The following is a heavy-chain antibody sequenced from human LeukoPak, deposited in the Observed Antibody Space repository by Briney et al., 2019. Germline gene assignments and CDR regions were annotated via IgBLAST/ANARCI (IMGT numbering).Heavy chain of an antibody. CDR3: AGDLAMYSPDLDY. J-gene: IGHJ4*02. CDR2: INPKTGVT. V-gene: IGHV1-2*02. CDR1: GYTFTDYY. D-gene: IGHD1-26*01. Sequence: ASVKVSCKASGYTFTDYYLHWVRQAPGHGREWMGWINPKTGVTKYAQNFQGRVTMTRDTSINTAYMEVSSLRSDDTAVFYCAGDLAMYSPDLDYWGQGTLVTVSS.